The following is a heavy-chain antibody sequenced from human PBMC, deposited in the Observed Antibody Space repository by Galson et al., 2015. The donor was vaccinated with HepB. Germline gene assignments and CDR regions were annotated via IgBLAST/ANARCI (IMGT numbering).Heavy chain of an antibody. J-gene: IGHJ3*02. D-gene: IGHD3-16*01. CDR3: ARRGGGGAFDI. CDR2: ISYDGSNK. Sequence: SLRLSCAASGFTFSSYAMHWVRQAPGKGLEWVAVISYDGSNKYYADSVKGRFTISRDNSKNTLYLQMNSLRAEDTAVYYCARRGGGGAFDIWGQGTMVTVSS. CDR1: GFTFSSYA. V-gene: IGHV3-30-3*01.